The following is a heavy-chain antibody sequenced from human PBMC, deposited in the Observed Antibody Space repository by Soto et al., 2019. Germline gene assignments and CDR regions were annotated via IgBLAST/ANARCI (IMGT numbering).Heavy chain of an antibody. J-gene: IGHJ4*02. CDR1: GFTLSSHP. CDR3: AKIPPGYSYGYFYFAY. D-gene: IGHD5-18*01. CDR2: IRGGGGGT. V-gene: IGHV3-23*01. Sequence: GGSLRLSCAASGFTLSSHPLSWVRQAPGKGLEWVSAIRGGGGGTYYAASVKRRFTISRDNSRNALHLQMSSLRAEDTAVYYCAKIPPGYSYGYFYFAYWGQGTLVTVSS.